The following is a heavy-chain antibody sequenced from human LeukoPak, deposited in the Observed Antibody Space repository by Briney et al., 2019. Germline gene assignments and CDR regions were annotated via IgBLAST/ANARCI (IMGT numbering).Heavy chain of an antibody. Sequence: SETLSLTCTVSGGSISSSRYDWGWIRQPPGKGLEWIGTIYYSGSTYYNPSLKSRVTISVDTSKNQFSLKLSSVTAADTAVYYCARQGPTVVTFFDYWGQGTLVTVSS. CDR3: ARQGPTVVTFFDY. V-gene: IGHV4-39*01. J-gene: IGHJ4*02. CDR1: GGSISSSRYD. CDR2: IYYSGST. D-gene: IGHD4-23*01.